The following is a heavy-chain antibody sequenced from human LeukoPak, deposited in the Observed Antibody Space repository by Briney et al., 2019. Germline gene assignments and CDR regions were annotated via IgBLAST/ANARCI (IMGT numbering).Heavy chain of an antibody. Sequence: ASVKVSCKASGGTFSSYTISWVRQAPGQGLEWMGRIIPILGIANYAQKFQGRVTITADKSTSTAYMELSSLRSEDTAVRYCARDLWQQLPDYWGQGTVVTVS. CDR2: IIPILGIA. V-gene: IGHV1-69*04. D-gene: IGHD6-13*01. CDR3: ARDLWQQLPDY. J-gene: IGHJ4*02. CDR1: GGTFSSYT.